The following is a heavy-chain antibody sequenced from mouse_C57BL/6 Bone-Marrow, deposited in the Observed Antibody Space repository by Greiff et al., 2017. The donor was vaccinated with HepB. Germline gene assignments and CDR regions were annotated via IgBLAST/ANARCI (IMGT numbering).Heavy chain of an antibody. CDR1: GYPFTSYW. J-gene: IGHJ1*03. CDR2: IYPGSGST. CDR3: ARSDGYTTWYFDV. V-gene: IGHV1-55*01. Sequence: QVQLQQHGAELVKPGASVKMSCKASGYPFTSYWITWVKQRPGQGLEWIGDIYPGSGSTNYNEKFKSKATLTVDTSSSTAYMQPSSLTSEDSAVYYCARSDGYTTWYFDVWGTGTTVTVSS. D-gene: IGHD2-3*01.